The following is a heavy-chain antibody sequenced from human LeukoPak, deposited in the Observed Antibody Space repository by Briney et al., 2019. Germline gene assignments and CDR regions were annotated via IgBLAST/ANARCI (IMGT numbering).Heavy chain of an antibody. D-gene: IGHD3-9*01. CDR2: VHHSGRA. J-gene: IGHJ4*02. CDR1: DDSVSGDHY. CDR3: VGNHLVILMVL. Sequence: PSETLSLTCTVSDDSVSGDHYWGWIRQPPGKGLERIGSVHHSGRAYYHPPLKTRVTISLDTSKDQFSLKRTSVTAADTAVYYCVGNHLVILMVLWSQGTLVTVPS. V-gene: IGHV4-38-2*02.